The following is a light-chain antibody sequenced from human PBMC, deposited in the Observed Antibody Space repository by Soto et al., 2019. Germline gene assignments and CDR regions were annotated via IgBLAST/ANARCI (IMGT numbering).Light chain of an antibody. CDR3: QQYGSSFWT. CDR2: GAS. CDR1: QSVSSSY. J-gene: IGKJ1*01. V-gene: IGKV3-20*01. Sequence: EIVLTQSPGTLSLFPGERVTLSCRASQSVSSSYLAWYQQKPGQAPRLLIYGASSRAAGIPDRFSGSGSGTDFTLTISRLEPEDFAVYYCQQYGSSFWTFGQGTKVEIK.